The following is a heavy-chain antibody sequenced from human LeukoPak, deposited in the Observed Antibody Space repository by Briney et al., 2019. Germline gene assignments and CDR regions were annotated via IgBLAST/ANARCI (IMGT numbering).Heavy chain of an antibody. V-gene: IGHV3-48*03. Sequence: GGSLRLSCAASGFTFSSYEMNWVRQAPGKGLEWVSYISSSGSTIYYADSVKGRFTISRDNSKNTLYLQMNSLRAEDTAVYYCAKDLTPAGGWYYMDVWGKGTTVTVSS. J-gene: IGHJ6*03. CDR3: AKDLTPAGGWYYMDV. CDR2: ISSSGSTI. D-gene: IGHD3-16*01. CDR1: GFTFSSYE.